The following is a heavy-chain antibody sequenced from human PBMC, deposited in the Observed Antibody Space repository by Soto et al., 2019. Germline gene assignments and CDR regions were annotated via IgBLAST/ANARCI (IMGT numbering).Heavy chain of an antibody. V-gene: IGHV4-39*01. CDR1: GGSISSSSDY. CDR3: ARHSRSSRETYYDILTRYYRTVGFDI. Sequence: SETLALTCTVSGGSISSSSDYWGWIRQPPGKGLEWIGSIYYSGSTYYNPSLKRRVTISVDTSKNQFSLKLSSVTAADTAVYYCARHSRSSRETYYDILTRYYRTVGFDIWGPGTMVTVSS. J-gene: IGHJ3*02. D-gene: IGHD3-9*01. CDR2: IYYSGST.